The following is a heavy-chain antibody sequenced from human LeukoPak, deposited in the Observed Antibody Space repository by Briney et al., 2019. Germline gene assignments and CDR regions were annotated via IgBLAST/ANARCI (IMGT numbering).Heavy chain of an antibody. CDR3: TTVVPAGSTPQS. J-gene: IGHJ5*02. Sequence: KPGGSLRLSCAASGFTFSNAWMSWVRQAPGEGLEWVGRIKSKTDGGTTDYAAPVKGRFTISRDDSKNTLYLQMNSLKTEDTAVYYCTTVVPAGSTPQSWGQGTLVTVSS. CDR2: IKSKTDGGTT. CDR1: GFTFSNAW. V-gene: IGHV3-15*01. D-gene: IGHD2-2*01.